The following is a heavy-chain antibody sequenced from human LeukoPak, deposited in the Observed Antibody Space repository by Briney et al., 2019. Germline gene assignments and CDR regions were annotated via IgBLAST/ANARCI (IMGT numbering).Heavy chain of an antibody. D-gene: IGHD1-1*01. V-gene: IGHV4-4*09. J-gene: IGHJ5*02. CDR3: ARHRNWNNWFDP. Sequence: SETLSLTCTVSSGSTGNYYWSWIRQPPGKGLEWIGYIYSRGSTNYNPSLESRVTISEDTSKNHFSLKLSSVTAADTAVYYCARHRNWNNWFDPWGQGTLVTVAS. CDR2: IYSRGST. CDR1: SGSTGNYY.